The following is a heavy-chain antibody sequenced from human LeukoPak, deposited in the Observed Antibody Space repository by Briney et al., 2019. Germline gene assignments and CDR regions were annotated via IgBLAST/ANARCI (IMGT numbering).Heavy chain of an antibody. CDR3: AKVQMSTGWTFDF. D-gene: IGHD2-2*01. CDR1: GFTFKNYA. CDR2: IDGSGDNR. Sequence: GGSLRLSGAASGFTFKNYAMSWVRQAPGKGLEWVSSIDGSGDNRYYADSVKGRFTISGDNSGNTLYLQLRGLGAEDTATYYCAKVQMSTGWTFDFWGQGSLVTVSS. V-gene: IGHV3-23*01. J-gene: IGHJ4*02.